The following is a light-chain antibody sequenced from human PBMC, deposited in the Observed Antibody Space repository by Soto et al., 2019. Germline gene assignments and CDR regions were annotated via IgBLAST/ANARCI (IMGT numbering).Light chain of an antibody. J-gene: IGKJ5*01. CDR3: QRYGSSPLIT. Sequence: EIVLTQSPVTLSLSPGERATLSCRASQSVSSSYLAWYQQKPGQAPRLLIYGTSSRATGIPDRFSGSGSGTDFTLTISRLEPEDFAVYFCQRYGSSPLITFGQGTRLEIK. CDR2: GTS. V-gene: IGKV3-20*01. CDR1: QSVSSSY.